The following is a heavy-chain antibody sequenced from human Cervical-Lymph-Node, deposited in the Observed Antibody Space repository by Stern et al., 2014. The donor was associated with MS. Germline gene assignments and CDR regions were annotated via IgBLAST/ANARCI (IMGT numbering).Heavy chain of an antibody. J-gene: IGHJ6*02. Sequence: EVQLVGSGGGLVQPGRSLRLSCTASGFTFDEYAMHWVRQAPGKGMEWVSGISRNRGDIGYADSVKGRFTISRDNAKNSLYLLMNSLRVEDTAFYYCAKDTGGAVAGPNFFQYYYVLDVWGQGTTVTVSS. V-gene: IGHV3-9*01. CDR2: ISRNRGDI. CDR3: AKDTGGAVAGPNFFQYYYVLDV. D-gene: IGHD6-19*01. CDR1: GFTFDEYA.